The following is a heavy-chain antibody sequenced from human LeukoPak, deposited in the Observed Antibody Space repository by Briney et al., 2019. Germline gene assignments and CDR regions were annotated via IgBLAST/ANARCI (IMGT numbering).Heavy chain of an antibody. CDR2: ISGSSSYI. CDR3: ARDTGMVSSDYGLDV. CDR1: GFTFSSYS. D-gene: IGHD5-18*01. J-gene: IGHJ6*04. V-gene: IGHV3-21*01. Sequence: GGSLRLSCAASGFTFSSYSMNWVRQAPGKGLEWVSYISGSSSYIYYADSVKGRFTISRDNAKNSMYLQMNSLRAEDTAVSFCARDTGMVSSDYGLDVWGKGTTVIVSS.